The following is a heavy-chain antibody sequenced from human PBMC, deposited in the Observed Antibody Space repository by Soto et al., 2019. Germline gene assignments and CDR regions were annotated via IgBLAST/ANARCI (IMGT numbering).Heavy chain of an antibody. D-gene: IGHD6-6*01. Sequence: VRLVESGGTLVQPGGSLRISCAASGLIFSGHWMTWVRQTPGKGPEWVANIRPDGSDKSYVDSVKGRFTISRDNDNNSLTLQLDSLRAEDTAVYHCASRPAGNTYHAVFDFWGQGTLVTVSS. CDR1: GLIFSGHW. CDR2: IRPDGSDK. V-gene: IGHV3-7*03. CDR3: ASRPAGNTYHAVFDF. J-gene: IGHJ4*02.